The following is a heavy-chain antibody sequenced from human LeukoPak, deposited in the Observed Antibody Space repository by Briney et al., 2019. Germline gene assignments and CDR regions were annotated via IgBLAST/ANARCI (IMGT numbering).Heavy chain of an antibody. Sequence: GGSLRLSCAASGFTFSDHYMDWVRQAPGKGLEWVGRITNKPNGYSTDYATSVKGRFTISRDDPENSVYLQMNSLKTDDTAMYYCTRSTRGSLDYWGQGTLVTVSS. D-gene: IGHD3-10*01. V-gene: IGHV3-72*01. CDR3: TRSTRGSLDY. J-gene: IGHJ4*02. CDR2: ITNKPNGYST. CDR1: GFTFSDHY.